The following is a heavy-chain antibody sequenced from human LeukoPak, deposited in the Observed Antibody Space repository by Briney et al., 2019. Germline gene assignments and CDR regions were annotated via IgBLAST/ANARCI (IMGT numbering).Heavy chain of an antibody. CDR3: AKDRVSPGFNLFDP. J-gene: IGHJ5*02. Sequence: GGSLRLSCSASGFTFTNYGMSWVRQAPGKGLEWVSAINGRGDNTYYADSVKGRFTTSRDNSKSTLFLQMNSLRAEDTAIYYCAKDRVSPGFNLFDPWGQGTLVTVSS. CDR2: INGRGDNT. D-gene: IGHD2/OR15-2a*01. CDR1: GFTFTNYG. V-gene: IGHV3-23*01.